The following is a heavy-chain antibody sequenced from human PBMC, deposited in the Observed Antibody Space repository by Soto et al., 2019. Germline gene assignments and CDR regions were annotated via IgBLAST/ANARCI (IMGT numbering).Heavy chain of an antibody. J-gene: IGHJ6*03. V-gene: IGHV1-3*01. CDR3: ARDTFYGSGTYNYMDV. CDR2: INADSGHT. CDR1: GYTFTSYA. Sequence: GASVKVSCKASGYTFTSYAMHWVRQAPGQRLEWMGWINADSGHTKYSQKFQDRVTITRDTSASTAYMELSSLRSEDTAVYYCARDTFYGSGTYNYMDVWGKGTTVTVSS. D-gene: IGHD3-10*01.